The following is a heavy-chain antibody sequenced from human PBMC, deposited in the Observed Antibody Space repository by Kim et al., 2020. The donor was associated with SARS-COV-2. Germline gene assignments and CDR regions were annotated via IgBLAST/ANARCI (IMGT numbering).Heavy chain of an antibody. D-gene: IGHD5-18*01. Sequence: YCSSSVKGRFTISRDNDKNSLYLQMNSLGAEDTAVYYCARDGEGYSYGYWGQGTLVTVSS. CDR3: ARDGEGYSYGY. V-gene: IGHV3-48*03. J-gene: IGHJ4*02.